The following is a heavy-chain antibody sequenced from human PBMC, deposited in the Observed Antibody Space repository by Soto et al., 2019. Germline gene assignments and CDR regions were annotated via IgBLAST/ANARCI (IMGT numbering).Heavy chain of an antibody. Sequence: QVQLQESGPGLVKPSQTLSLTCTVSGGSISSGDYYWSSIRQPPGKGPECIGNIHYSGSTYSNPSLGSRVTISVDTSKIQFSLKLSSVTAADTGVYCCARLNGSYYASAFDIWGQGTMVTVSS. J-gene: IGHJ3*02. CDR1: GGSISSGDYY. CDR3: ARLNGSYYASAFDI. V-gene: IGHV4-30-4*01. CDR2: IHYSGST. D-gene: IGHD1-26*01.